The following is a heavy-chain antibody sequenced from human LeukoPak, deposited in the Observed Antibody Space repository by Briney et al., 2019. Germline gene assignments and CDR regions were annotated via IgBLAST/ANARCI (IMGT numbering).Heavy chain of an antibody. J-gene: IGHJ6*02. D-gene: IGHD3-22*01. CDR1: GYTFTGYY. Sequence: ASVKVSCKASGYTFTGYYMHWVRQAPGQGLEWMGWINPNSGGTNYAQKFQGRVTITRDTAISTAYMELSRRRSDDTAVYYCARIDHYYYYGMDVWGQGTTVTVSS. CDR3: ARIDHYYYYGMDV. V-gene: IGHV1-2*02. CDR2: INPNSGGT.